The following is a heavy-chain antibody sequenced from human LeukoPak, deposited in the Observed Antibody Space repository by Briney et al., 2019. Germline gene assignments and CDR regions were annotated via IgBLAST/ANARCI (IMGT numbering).Heavy chain of an antibody. CDR3: GRDGTRCSGGSCGDAFDI. D-gene: IGHD2-15*01. CDR2: IYYSGST. J-gene: IGHJ3*02. V-gene: IGHV4-59*01. Sequence: SETLSLTCTVSGGSINNYYWSWIRQPPGKGLEWIGYIYYSGSTNYSPSLKSRVTISVDTSKNQFSLKLSSVTAADTAVYYRGRDGTRCSGGSCGDAFDIWGQGTMVTVSS. CDR1: GGSINNYY.